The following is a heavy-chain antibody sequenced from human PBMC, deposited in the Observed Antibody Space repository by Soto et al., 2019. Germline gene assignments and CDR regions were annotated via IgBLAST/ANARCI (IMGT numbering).Heavy chain of an antibody. J-gene: IGHJ4*02. V-gene: IGHV1-2*04. CDR3: ERDEYSSPGGGLDY. D-gene: IGHD6-13*01. CDR1: GYTFAGYY. Sequence: ASVKVSCKDSGYTFAGYYMHWVRQATGQGLEWMGWINPNSGGTNYAQKFQGWVTMTRDTSISTAYMELSRLRSDDTAVYYCERDEYSSPGGGLDYWGQGTLVTVSS. CDR2: INPNSGGT.